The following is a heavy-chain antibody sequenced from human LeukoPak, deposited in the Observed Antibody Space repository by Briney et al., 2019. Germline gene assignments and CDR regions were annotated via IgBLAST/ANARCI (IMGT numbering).Heavy chain of an antibody. CDR1: GGSISNYY. CDR3: ARGRGVRGVITRYYYYMDV. V-gene: IGHV4-59*12. D-gene: IGHD3-10*01. CDR2: SYYSGTT. J-gene: IGHJ6*03. Sequence: SETLSLTCTVSGGSISNYYWNWIRQPPGKGLEWIGYSYYSGTTNYNPSLKSRVSMSVDTSKNQFSLKLSSVTAADTAVYYCARGRGVRGVITRYYYYMDVWGKGTTVTVSS.